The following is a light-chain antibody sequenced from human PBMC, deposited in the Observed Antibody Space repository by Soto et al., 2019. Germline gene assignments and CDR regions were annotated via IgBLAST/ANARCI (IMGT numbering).Light chain of an antibody. CDR1: SRDIGAYNY. J-gene: IGLJ1*01. CDR2: EVS. Sequence: QSALTQHASVSGSPGQSITSSCTGTSRDIGAYNYVCWYQQQSGKSLNLIIYEVSYRPSGVSNRFSGSKSGNTASLTISGLQAEDEADYYCSAFTTSRSYVFVLGSKVTVL. V-gene: IGLV2-14*01. CDR3: SAFTTSRSYV.